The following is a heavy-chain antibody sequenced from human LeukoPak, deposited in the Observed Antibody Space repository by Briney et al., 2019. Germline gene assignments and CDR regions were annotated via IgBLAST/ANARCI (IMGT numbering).Heavy chain of an antibody. J-gene: IGHJ4*02. CDR1: GFTFSNYA. D-gene: IGHD2-21*01. CDR2: ISGSGSSI. V-gene: IGHV3-23*01. CDR3: AKAPVTSCRGAYCYPFDS. Sequence: TGGSLRLSCAASGFTFSNYAMNWVRQAPGKGLEWVSVISGSGSSIYYADSVKGRFTISRDNSKNTLYLQMNSLRAEDAAVYFCAKAPVTSCRGAYCYPFDSWGQGTLVTVSS.